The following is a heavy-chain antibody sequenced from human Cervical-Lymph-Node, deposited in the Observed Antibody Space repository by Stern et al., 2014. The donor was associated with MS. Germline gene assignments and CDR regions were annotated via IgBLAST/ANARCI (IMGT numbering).Heavy chain of an antibody. D-gene: IGHD1-1*01. Sequence: VQLVESGAEVKRPGSSVRVSCKASGGTFSTYSISWVRQPPGQGLEWMGGIILICRAVNYAQKFQGRLTMSADKSTSTVYLDLNSLRSEDTAMYYCARYRGTFYFDNWGQGTLVTVSS. CDR2: IILICRAV. CDR1: GGTFSTYS. V-gene: IGHV1-69*06. CDR3: ARYRGTFYFDN. J-gene: IGHJ4*02.